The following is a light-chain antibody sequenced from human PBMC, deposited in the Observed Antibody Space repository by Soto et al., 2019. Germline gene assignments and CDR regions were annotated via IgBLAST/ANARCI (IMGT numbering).Light chain of an antibody. Sequence: DIQMTQSPSSLSASVGDRVTSTCRARQSISSYLNWYQQKPGKAPKLLIYAASSLQSGVPSRFSGSGSGTDFTLTISSLQPEDFATYYCQQSYSTPPTFGQGTKVEIK. J-gene: IGKJ1*01. CDR3: QQSYSTPPT. CDR2: AAS. CDR1: QSISSY. V-gene: IGKV1-39*01.